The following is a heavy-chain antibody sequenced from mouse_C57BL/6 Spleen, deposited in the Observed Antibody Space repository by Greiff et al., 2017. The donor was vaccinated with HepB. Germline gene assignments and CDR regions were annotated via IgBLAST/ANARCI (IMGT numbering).Heavy chain of an antibody. J-gene: IGHJ1*03. CDR3: ARIIRGNGYHWYFDV. D-gene: IGHD2-2*01. V-gene: IGHV1-50*01. Sequence: QVQLQQPGAELVKPGASVKLSCKASGYTFTSYWMQWVKQRPGQGLEWIGEIDPSDSYTNYNQKFKGKATLTVDTSPSTAYMQLSSLTSEDSAVYYCARIIRGNGYHWYFDVWGTGTTVTVSS. CDR1: GYTFTSYW. CDR2: IDPSDSYT.